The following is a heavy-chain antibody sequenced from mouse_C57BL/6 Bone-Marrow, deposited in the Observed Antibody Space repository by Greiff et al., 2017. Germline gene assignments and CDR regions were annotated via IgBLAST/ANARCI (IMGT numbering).Heavy chain of an antibody. V-gene: IGHV1-69*01. CDR1: GYTFTSYW. CDR3: ARLGYGSSYPFDY. Sequence: VQLQQPGAELVMPGASVKLSCKASGYTFTSYWMHWVKQRPGQGLEWIGEIDPSDSYTNYNQKFKGKSTLTVDKSSSTAYMQLSSLTSEDSAVYYCARLGYGSSYPFDYWGQGTTLTVSS. D-gene: IGHD1-1*01. J-gene: IGHJ2*01. CDR2: IDPSDSYT.